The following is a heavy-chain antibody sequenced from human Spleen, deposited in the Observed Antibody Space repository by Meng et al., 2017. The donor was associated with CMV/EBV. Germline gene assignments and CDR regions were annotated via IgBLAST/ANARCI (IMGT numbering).Heavy chain of an antibody. J-gene: IGHJ4*02. V-gene: IGHV1-2*02. CDR1: TFTGYY. Sequence: TFTGYYLHWVRQAPGQGLAWMGWINPNSGATNFAQKFQGRVTMTRDTSISTAYMELRRLTSDDTAVYYCARATENFVVEPPAILFDYWGQGTLVTVPQ. CDR2: INPNSGAT. D-gene: IGHD2-2*02. CDR3: ARATENFVVEPPAILFDY.